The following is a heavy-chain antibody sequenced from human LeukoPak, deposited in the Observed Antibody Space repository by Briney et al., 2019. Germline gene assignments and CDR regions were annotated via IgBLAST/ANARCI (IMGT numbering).Heavy chain of an antibody. D-gene: IGHD3-9*01. CDR1: GGSFSGYY. J-gene: IGHJ4*02. V-gene: IGHV4-34*01. CDR3: ARGHRDYDILTGYYYNY. CDR2: INHSGST. Sequence: PSETLSLTCAVYGGSFSGYYWSWIRQPPGKGLEWIGEINHSGSTNYNPSLKSRVTISGDTSKNQFSLKLSSVTAADTVVYYCARGHRDYDILTGYYYNYWGQGTLVTVSS.